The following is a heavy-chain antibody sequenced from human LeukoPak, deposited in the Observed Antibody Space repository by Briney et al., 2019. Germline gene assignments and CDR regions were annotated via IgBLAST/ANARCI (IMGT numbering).Heavy chain of an antibody. Sequence: LRLSCAASGFSFSDDYMDWVWLPPGKGLDRDGRGSNRAKSYTTDYAASVRSRFTISRDDSQNSLYLQMRSLRAEDTAVYHCVRVAYTSDWQFDYWGRGTLVTVSS. CDR3: VRVAYTSDWQFDY. V-gene: IGHV3-72*01. CDR1: GFSFSDDY. D-gene: IGHD6-19*01. CDR2: GSNRAKSYTT. J-gene: IGHJ4*02.